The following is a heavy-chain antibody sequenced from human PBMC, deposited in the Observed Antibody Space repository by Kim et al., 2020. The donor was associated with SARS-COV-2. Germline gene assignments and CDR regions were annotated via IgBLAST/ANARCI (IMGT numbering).Heavy chain of an antibody. V-gene: IGHV1-18*01. J-gene: IGHJ6*02. CDR3: ARDREVRYCSSTSCYYGMDV. CDR1: GYTFTSYG. CDR2: ISAYNGNT. D-gene: IGHD2-2*01. Sequence: ASVKVSCKASGYTFTSYGISWVRQAPGQGLEWMGWISAYNGNTNYAQKLQGRVTMTTDTSTSTAYMELRSLRSDDTAVYYCARDREVRYCSSTSCYYGMDVWGQGTTVTVSS.